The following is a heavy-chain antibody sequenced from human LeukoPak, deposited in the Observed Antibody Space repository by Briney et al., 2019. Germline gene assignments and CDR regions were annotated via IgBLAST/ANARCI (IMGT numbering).Heavy chain of an antibody. D-gene: IGHD3-3*01. CDR3: ASGLRFLESGWFDP. Sequence: GGSLRLSCAASRFTFSSYALHWVRQAPGKGLEWVAVISYDGNNKYYADSVKGRFAISRDNSKNTLYLQMNSLRAEDTAVYYCASGLRFLESGWFDPWGQGTLVTVSS. J-gene: IGHJ5*02. CDR2: ISYDGNNK. CDR1: RFTFSSYA. V-gene: IGHV3-30*09.